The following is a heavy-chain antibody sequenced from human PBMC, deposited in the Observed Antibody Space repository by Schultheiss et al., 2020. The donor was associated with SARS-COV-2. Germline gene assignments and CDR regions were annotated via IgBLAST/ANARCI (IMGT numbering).Heavy chain of an antibody. CDR3: ASGRMDYYYYYGMDV. V-gene: IGHV5-51*01. CDR2: IYPGDSDT. J-gene: IGHJ6*02. Sequence: GESLKISCKGSGYSFTSYWISWVRQMPGKGLEWMGIIYPGDSDTRYSPSFQGQVTISADKSISTAYLQWSSLKASDTAMYYCASGRMDYYYYYGMDVWGQGTAVTVSS. D-gene: IGHD2-15*01. CDR1: GYSFTSYW.